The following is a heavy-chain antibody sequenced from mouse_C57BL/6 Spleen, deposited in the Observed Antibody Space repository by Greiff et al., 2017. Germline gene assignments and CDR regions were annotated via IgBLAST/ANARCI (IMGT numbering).Heavy chain of an antibody. CDR1: GYAFSSYW. Sequence: SGAELVKPGASVKISCKASGYAFSSYWMNWVKQRPGKGLEWIGQIYPGDGDTNYNGKFKGKATLTADKSSSTAYMQLSSLTSEDSAVYFCARGYDYYGAMDYWGQGTSVTVSS. J-gene: IGHJ4*01. CDR3: ARGYDYYGAMDY. CDR2: IYPGDGDT. V-gene: IGHV1-80*01. D-gene: IGHD1-1*01.